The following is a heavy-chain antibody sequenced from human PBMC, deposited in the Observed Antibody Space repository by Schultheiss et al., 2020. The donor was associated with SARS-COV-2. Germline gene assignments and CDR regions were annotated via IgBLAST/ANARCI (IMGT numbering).Heavy chain of an antibody. D-gene: IGHD1-1*01. CDR3: ARYVGLGYNDY. CDR2: IYHTGDT. Sequence: SETLSLTCAVSGGSIRRGPLLPLVRQPPVKGLEWIGEIYHTGDTNYNPSLEGRVTISVDKSKNQFSLKVRSVTAADTAVYYCARYVGLGYNDYWGQGTQVTVSS. V-gene: IGHV4-4*02. J-gene: IGHJ4*02. CDR1: GGSIRRGPL.